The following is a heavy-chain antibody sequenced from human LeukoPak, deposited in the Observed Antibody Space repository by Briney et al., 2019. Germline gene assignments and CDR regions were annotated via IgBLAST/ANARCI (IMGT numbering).Heavy chain of an antibody. CDR3: ARDNSVRDEAWWFNP. V-gene: IGHV4-61*02. CDR1: GGSISSGSYS. Sequence: PSQTLSLTCTVPGGSISSGSYSWSWIRQPAGKGLEWIGRIYTSGSTNYNPSLQSRVTISVDTSKNQFSLKLSSVTAADTAVYYCARDNSVRDEAWWFNPWGQGTLVTVSS. D-gene: IGHD5-24*01. CDR2: IYTSGST. J-gene: IGHJ5*02.